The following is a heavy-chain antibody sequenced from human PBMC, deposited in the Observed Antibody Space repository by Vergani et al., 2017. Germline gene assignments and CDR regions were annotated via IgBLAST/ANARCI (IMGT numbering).Heavy chain of an antibody. CDR1: GGSFSGYY. CDR2: INHSGST. CDR3: AGIWFGELLWVDP. J-gene: IGHJ5*02. Sequence: QVQLQQWGAGLLKPSETLSLTCAVYGGSFSGYYWSWIRQPPGKGLEWIGEINHSGSTNYNPSLKSRVTISVDTSKNQFSLKLSSVTAADTAVYYCAGIWFGELLWVDPWGQGTLVTVSS. D-gene: IGHD3-10*01. V-gene: IGHV4-34*01.